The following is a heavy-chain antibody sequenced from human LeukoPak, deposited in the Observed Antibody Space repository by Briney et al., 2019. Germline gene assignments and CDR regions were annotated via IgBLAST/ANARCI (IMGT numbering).Heavy chain of an antibody. CDR2: TYYRSKWYN. V-gene: IGHV6-1*01. Sequence: SQTLSLTCATSGDSVSSNSAAWNWIRQSPSRGLEWLGRTYYRSKWYNDYAVSVKSRITINPDTSKNQFSLQLNSVTPEDTAVYYCARDLFPITGTTNYYYYGMDVWGQGTTVTVSS. CDR1: GDSVSSNSAA. J-gene: IGHJ6*02. D-gene: IGHD1-7*01. CDR3: ARDLFPITGTTNYYYYGMDV.